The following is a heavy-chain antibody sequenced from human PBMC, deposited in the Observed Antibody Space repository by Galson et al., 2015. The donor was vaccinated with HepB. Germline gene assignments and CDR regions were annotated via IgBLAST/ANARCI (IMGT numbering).Heavy chain of an antibody. CDR2: INPKSGGR. Sequence: SVKVSCKASGYTFTAYYVHWVRQAPGQGLEWMGRINPKSGGRDYAQKFQGRVTMTRDTSISTSYMELSGLRSDDMAIYYCARDSVMGLYYFDYWGQGTLVTVSS. CDR3: ARDSVMGLYYFDY. J-gene: IGHJ4*02. V-gene: IGHV1-2*06. CDR1: GYTFTAYY. D-gene: IGHD4/OR15-4a*01.